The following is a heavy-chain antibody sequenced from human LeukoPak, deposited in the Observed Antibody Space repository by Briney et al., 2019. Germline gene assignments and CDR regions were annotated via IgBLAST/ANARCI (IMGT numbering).Heavy chain of an antibody. V-gene: IGHV3-7*01. CDR1: GSTFSNPY. J-gene: IGHJ3*02. CDR3: ARDPAYGALDI. CDR2: INPEGSQG. D-gene: IGHD2-21*01. Sequence: GRSLRPSCEASGSTFSNPYMSWVRHAPGKWLEWVAIINPEGSQGSYVDSVKGRFAISRDNALNSLFLQMNSLSAEDTAVYYCARDPAYGALDIWGQGTTVTVSS.